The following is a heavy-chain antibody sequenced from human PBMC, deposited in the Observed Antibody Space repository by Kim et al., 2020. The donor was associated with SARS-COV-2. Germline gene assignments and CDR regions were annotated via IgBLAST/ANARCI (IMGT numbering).Heavy chain of an antibody. CDR3: GAGGAEANDVSWYFDH. Sequence: GGSLRLSCAASGFTVSSNYISWVRQAPGKGLEWVSVIYTRGSTDYADYAKGRLFTSRDSSKKNLEFQQNSMRADETAADYCGAGGAEANDVSWYFDHWG. CDR2: IYTRGST. CDR1: GFTVSSNY. V-gene: IGHV3-53*01. J-gene: IGHJ2*01. D-gene: IGHD2-8*01.